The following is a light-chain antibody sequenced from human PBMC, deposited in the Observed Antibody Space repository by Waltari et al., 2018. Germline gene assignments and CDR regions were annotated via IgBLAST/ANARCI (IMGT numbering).Light chain of an antibody. CDR3: SSYAGSSKGV. J-gene: IGLJ2*01. CDR2: AVS. V-gene: IGLV2-23*02. Sequence: QSALTQPASVSGSPGQSITISCTGTSSDVGNYKRVSWYQQHPGKAPKLMIYAVSKRPLGVSDRFSGSKSGDMASLPISGLQPEDEAEYFCSSYAGSSKGVFGGGTKVTVL. CDR1: SSDVGNYKR.